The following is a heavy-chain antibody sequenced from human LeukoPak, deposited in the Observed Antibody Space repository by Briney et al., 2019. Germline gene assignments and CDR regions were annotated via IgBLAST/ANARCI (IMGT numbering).Heavy chain of an antibody. D-gene: IGHD6-6*01. CDR2: IYTSGST. J-gene: IGHJ5*02. V-gene: IGHV4-61*02. Sequence: KASQTLSLTCTVSGGSISSGSYYWSWIRQPAGKGLEWIGRIYTSGSTNYNPSLKSRVTISVDTSKNQFSLKLSSVTAADTAVYYCARDYEQLYWFDPWGQGTLVTVSS. CDR3: ARDYEQLYWFDP. CDR1: GGSISSGSYY.